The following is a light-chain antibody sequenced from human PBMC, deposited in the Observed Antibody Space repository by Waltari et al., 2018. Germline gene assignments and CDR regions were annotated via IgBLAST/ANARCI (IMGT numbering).Light chain of an antibody. J-gene: IGKJ2*01. V-gene: IGKV2-30*01. CDR2: EVS. Sequence: DVVMTQSPLSLPVTLGQPASISCSSSQSLVFSNGNTYLNWFQQRPGQSPRRLIYEVSNRDSGVPDRFSGSGSGPDFTLKISRVEAEDVGLYFCMQGTHWPYTFGQGTKLEIK. CDR1: QSLVFSNGNTY. CDR3: MQGTHWPYT.